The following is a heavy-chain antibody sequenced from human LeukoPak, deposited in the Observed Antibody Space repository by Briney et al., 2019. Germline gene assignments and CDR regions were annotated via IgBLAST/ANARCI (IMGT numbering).Heavy chain of an antibody. Sequence: PGGSLRLSCAASGFSFSGYYMTWIRQAPGKGLKWVSYIGSSGSAIYYADSVKGRFTISRDNAKNSLYLQMNSLRADDTAVYYCAREGSSYGMDVWGQGTTVTVSS. CDR3: AREGSSYGMDV. J-gene: IGHJ6*02. D-gene: IGHD6-6*01. CDR1: GFSFSGYY. CDR2: IGSSGSAI. V-gene: IGHV3-11*01.